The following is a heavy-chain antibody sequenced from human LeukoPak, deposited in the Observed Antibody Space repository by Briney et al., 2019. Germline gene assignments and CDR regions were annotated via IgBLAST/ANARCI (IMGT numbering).Heavy chain of an antibody. CDR2: ISAYNGNT. CDR3: ARAYGSGSYYNYYYYYGMDV. J-gene: IGHJ6*02. CDR1: GYTFTSYG. V-gene: IGHV1-18*01. Sequence: ASVNVSCKASGYTFTSYGISWVRQAPGQGLEWMGWISAYNGNTNYAQKLQGRVTMTTDTSTSTAYMELRSLRSDDTAVYYCARAYGSGSYYNYYYYYGMDVWGQGTTVTVSS. D-gene: IGHD3-10*01.